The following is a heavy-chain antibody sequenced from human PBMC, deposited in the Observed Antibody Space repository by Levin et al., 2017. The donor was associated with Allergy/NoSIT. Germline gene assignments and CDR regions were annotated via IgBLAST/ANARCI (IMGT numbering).Heavy chain of an antibody. CDR3: ASIAVGDFDY. J-gene: IGHJ4*02. Sequence: GESLKISCAASGFTFSSYAMSWVRQAPGKGLEWVSAISGSGGSTYYADSVKGRFTISRDNSKNTLYLQMNSLRAEDTAVYYCASIAVGDFDYWGQGTLVTVSS. CDR1: GFTFSSYA. D-gene: IGHD6-19*01. CDR2: ISGSGGST. V-gene: IGHV3-23*01.